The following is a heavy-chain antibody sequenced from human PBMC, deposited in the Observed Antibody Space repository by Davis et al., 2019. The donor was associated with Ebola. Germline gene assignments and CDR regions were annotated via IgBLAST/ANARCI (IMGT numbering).Heavy chain of an antibody. V-gene: IGHV1-3*01. CDR2: INAGNGNT. Sequence: AASVKVSCKASGYTFTSYAMHWVRQAPGQRLEWMGWINAGNGNTKYSQKFQGRVTITRDTSASTAYMELSSLRSEDTAVYYCARARDFWSGDYIPFFDYWGQGTLVTVSS. J-gene: IGHJ4*02. CDR3: ARARDFWSGDYIPFFDY. CDR1: GYTFTSYA. D-gene: IGHD3-3*01.